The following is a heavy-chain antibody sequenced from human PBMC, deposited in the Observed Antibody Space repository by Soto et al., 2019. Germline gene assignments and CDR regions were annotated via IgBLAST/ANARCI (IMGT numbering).Heavy chain of an antibody. V-gene: IGHV3-48*03. CDR1: GFTFSSYE. CDR2: INHGGSTT. J-gene: IGHJ5*02. Sequence: EVQLVESGGGLVQPGGSLRLSCATYGFTFSSYEMNWVRQAPGKGLEWVAYINHGGSTTYYADSVKGRFTISRDNAKNSLHLQMNSLSVDDTAVYYCAQDGGVWWLPSWGLGTLVIVSS. CDR3: AQDGGVWWLPS. D-gene: IGHD2-15*01.